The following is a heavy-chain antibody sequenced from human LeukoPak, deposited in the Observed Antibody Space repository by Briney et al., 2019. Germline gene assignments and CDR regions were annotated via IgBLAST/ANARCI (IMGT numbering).Heavy chain of an antibody. J-gene: IGHJ6*03. V-gene: IGHV4-59*01. CDR1: GGSISSYY. CDR2: IYYSGST. Sequence: PSETLSLTCTVSGGSISSYYWSWIRQPPGKGLEWIGYIYYSGSTNYNPSLKSRVTISVDTSKNQFSLKLSSVTAADTAVYYCATLHYYYYYMDVWGKGTTVTVSS. CDR3: ATLHYYYYYMDV.